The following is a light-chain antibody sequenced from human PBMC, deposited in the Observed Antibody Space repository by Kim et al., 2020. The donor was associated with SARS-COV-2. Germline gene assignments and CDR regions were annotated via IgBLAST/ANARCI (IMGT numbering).Light chain of an antibody. J-gene: IGLJ2*01. CDR2: KDS. Sequence: SYELTQPPSVSVSPGQTARITCSGDALPKQYAYWYQQKPGQAPVLVIYKDSERPSGIPERFSGSSSGTTVTLTISGVQAEDEADHYCQSADSSGTYPEVF. CDR3: QSADSSGTYPEV. CDR1: ALPKQY. V-gene: IGLV3-25*03.